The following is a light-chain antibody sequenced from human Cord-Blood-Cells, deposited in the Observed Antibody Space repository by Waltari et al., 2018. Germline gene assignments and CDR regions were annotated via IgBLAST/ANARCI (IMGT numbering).Light chain of an antibody. CDR1: SSDVGGYTS. Sequence: QSALTQPASVSGSPGQSITISCPGTSSDVGGYTSVSWYQQHPGKAPKLMIYAVSNRPSGVSNRFSGSKSGNTASLTISGLQAEDEADYYCSSYTSSSTLVFGTGTKVTVL. J-gene: IGLJ1*01. CDR3: SSYTSSSTLV. V-gene: IGLV2-14*01. CDR2: AVS.